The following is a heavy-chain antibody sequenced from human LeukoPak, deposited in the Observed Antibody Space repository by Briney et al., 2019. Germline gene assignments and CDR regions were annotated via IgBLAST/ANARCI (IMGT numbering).Heavy chain of an antibody. CDR3: ARVYRGRWEPLRSSGPFDY. Sequence: GGSLRLSCAASGFTFSSYSMNWVRQAPGKGLEWVSSISSSSSYIYYADSVKGRFTISRDNAKNSLYLQMNSLRAEDTAVYYCARVYRGRWEPLRSSGPFDYWGQGTLVTVSS. CDR2: ISSSSSYI. J-gene: IGHJ4*02. D-gene: IGHD1-26*01. V-gene: IGHV3-21*01. CDR1: GFTFSSYS.